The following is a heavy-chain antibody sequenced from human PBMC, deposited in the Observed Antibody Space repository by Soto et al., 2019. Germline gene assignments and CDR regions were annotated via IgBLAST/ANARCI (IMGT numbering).Heavy chain of an antibody. CDR3: AKDRSVDTAMVYYYYYYGMDV. CDR1: GFTFSSYA. CDR2: ISGSGGST. Sequence: GGSLRLSCAASGFTFSSYAMSWVRQAPGKGLEWVPAISGSGGSTYYADSVKGRFTISRDNSKNTLYLQMNSLRAENTAVYYCAKDRSVDTAMVYYYYYYGMDVWGQGTTVTVSS. D-gene: IGHD5-18*01. V-gene: IGHV3-23*01. J-gene: IGHJ6*02.